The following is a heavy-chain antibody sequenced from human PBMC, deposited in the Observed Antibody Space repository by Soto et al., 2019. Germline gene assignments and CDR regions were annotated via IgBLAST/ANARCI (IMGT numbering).Heavy chain of an antibody. Sequence: TLSLTCTVSGVSISDYYWSWIRQPPGKGLEWIGYIYYSGNTNYNPSLKSRVTISEDTSKNQFSLRLSSVTTADTAVYYCARDREYYDSSGLYFDYWGQGTLVTVSS. CDR1: GVSISDYY. D-gene: IGHD3-22*01. V-gene: IGHV4-59*01. CDR3: ARDREYYDSSGLYFDY. CDR2: IYYSGNT. J-gene: IGHJ4*02.